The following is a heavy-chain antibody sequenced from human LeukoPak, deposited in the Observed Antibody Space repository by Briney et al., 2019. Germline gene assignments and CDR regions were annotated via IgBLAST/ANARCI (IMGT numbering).Heavy chain of an antibody. CDR1: GGSISSYS. J-gene: IGHJ4*02. CDR2: IYTSGST. V-gene: IGHV4-4*07. Sequence: SETLSLTCTVSGGSISSYSWNWIRQSAGKGLEWNGRIYTSGSTNYNPSLKSRVSMSVDTSKNQFSLKLSSVTAADTAVYYCARSRYCGGGSCFDYWGQGTLVTVSS. CDR3: ARSRYCGGGSCFDY. D-gene: IGHD2-15*01.